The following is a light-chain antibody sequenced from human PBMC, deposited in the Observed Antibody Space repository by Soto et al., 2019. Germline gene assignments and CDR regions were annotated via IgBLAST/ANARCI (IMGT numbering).Light chain of an antibody. V-gene: IGLV2-14*03. CDR3: NSYTSSSTLV. CDR2: NVY. J-gene: IGLJ2*01. Sequence: QSALTQPASVSXSPGQSITISCTGTSSDVGGYNFVSWYQQHPGKAPKLMLYNVYDRPSGISHRFSGSRSGNTASLTISGLQAEDEAHYYCNSYTSSSTLVFGGGTKVTVL. CDR1: SSDVGGYNF.